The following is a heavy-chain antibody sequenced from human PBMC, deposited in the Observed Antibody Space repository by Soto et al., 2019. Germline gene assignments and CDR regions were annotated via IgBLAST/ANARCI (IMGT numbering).Heavy chain of an antibody. CDR3: AREMAPTYYYGSGSYYDYYYYGMDV. Sequence: GGSLRLSCAASGFTFSSYGMHWVRQAPGKGLEWVAVIWYDGSNKYYADSVKGRFTISRDNSKNTLYLQMNSLRAEDTAVYYCAREMAPTYYYGSGSYYDYYYYGMDVWGQGTTVTVSS. J-gene: IGHJ6*02. CDR1: GFTFSSYG. D-gene: IGHD3-10*01. V-gene: IGHV3-33*01. CDR2: IWYDGSNK.